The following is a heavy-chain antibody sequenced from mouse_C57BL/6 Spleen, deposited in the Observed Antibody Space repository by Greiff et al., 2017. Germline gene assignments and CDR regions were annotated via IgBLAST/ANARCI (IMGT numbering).Heavy chain of an antibody. CDR3: ARDDYFACFAY. CDR1: GYSITSGYY. CDR2: ISYDGSN. Sequence: ESGPGLVKPSQSLSLTCSVTGYSITSGYYWNWIRQFPGNKLEWMGYISYDGSNNYNPSLKNRISITRDTSKNQFFLKLNSVTTEDTATYYCARDDYFACFAYWGQGTLVTVSA. V-gene: IGHV3-6*01. D-gene: IGHD2-4*01. J-gene: IGHJ3*01.